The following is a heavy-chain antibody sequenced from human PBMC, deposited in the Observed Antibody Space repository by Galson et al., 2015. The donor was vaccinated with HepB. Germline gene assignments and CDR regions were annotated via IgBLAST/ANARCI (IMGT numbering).Heavy chain of an antibody. D-gene: IGHD3-10*01. J-gene: IGHJ3*02. CDR1: GGTFSSYA. CDR3: ARDLSVLLWQTIIGSSAFDI. CDR2: IIPILGIA. Sequence: SVKVSCKASGGTFSSYAISWVRQAPGQGLEWMGRIIPILGIANYAQKFQGRVTITADKSTSTAYMELSSLRSEDTAVYYCARDLSVLLWQTIIGSSAFDIWGQGTMVTVSS. V-gene: IGHV1-69*04.